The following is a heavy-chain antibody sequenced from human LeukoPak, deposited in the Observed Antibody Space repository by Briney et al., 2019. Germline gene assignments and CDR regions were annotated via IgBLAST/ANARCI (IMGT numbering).Heavy chain of an antibody. CDR2: INAGNGNT. D-gene: IGHD5-18*01. J-gene: IGHJ4*02. CDR3: ARVRKGDTAMVPFDY. V-gene: IGHV1-3*01. Sequence: ASVKVSCKASGYTFTSYAMHWVRQDPGQRLEWMGWINAGNGNTKYSQKFQGRVTITRDTSASTAYMELSSLRSEDTAVYYCARVRKGDTAMVPFDYWGQGTLVTVSS. CDR1: GYTFTSYA.